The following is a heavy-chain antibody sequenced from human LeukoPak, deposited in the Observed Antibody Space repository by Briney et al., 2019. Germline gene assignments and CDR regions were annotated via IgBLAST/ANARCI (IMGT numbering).Heavy chain of an antibody. V-gene: IGHV1-69*01. D-gene: IGHD3-9*01. CDR1: GGTFSSYA. CDR2: IIPIFGTA. Sequence: SVKVSCKASGGTFSSYAISWVRQAAGQGLEWMGGIIPIFGTANYAQKFQGRVTITADESTSTAYMELSSLRSEDTAVYYCARARITGYYPNYYYYGMDVWGQGTTVTVSS. CDR3: ARARITGYYPNYYYYGMDV. J-gene: IGHJ6*02.